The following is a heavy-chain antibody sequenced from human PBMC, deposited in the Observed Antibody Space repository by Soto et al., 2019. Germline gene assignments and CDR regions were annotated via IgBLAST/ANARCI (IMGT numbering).Heavy chain of an antibody. V-gene: IGHV1-2*02. CDR2: INPNSGGT. Sequence: ASVKVSCKASGGTFSSYAISWVRQAPGQGLEWMGWINPNSGGTNYAQKFQGRVTMTRDTSISTAYMELSRLRSDDTAVYYCAREPTLRAFDIWGQGTMVTVSS. CDR1: GGTFSSYA. J-gene: IGHJ3*02. CDR3: AREPTLRAFDI.